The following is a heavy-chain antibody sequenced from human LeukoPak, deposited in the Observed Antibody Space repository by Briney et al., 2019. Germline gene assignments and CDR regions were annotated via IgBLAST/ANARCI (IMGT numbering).Heavy chain of an antibody. CDR1: GFTLSTYF. CDR2: IASEGSHT. J-gene: IGHJ3*02. CDR3: ARERQDTIVHSGAFDI. V-gene: IGHV3-30-3*01. D-gene: IGHD3-10*01. Sequence: RGSLRLSRAASGFTLSTYFMHWVRPPPARGVEWVAVIASEGSHTFYVDSVKGRFTISRDKSKSTRYLQMNSLRAKDTAVYFCARERQDTIVHSGAFDIWGQGTIVTVSS.